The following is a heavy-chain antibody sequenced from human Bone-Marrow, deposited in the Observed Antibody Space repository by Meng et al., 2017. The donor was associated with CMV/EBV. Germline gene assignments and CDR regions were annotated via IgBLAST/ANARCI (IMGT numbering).Heavy chain of an antibody. CDR1: AYTSISFG. D-gene: IGHD2-8*01. CDR2: ISGYNGST. CDR3: ARDAVSLGYCSNGVCEGAFGF. V-gene: IGHV1-18*01. J-gene: IGHJ3*01. Sequence: ASVMVSCKASAYTSISFGINWVRQAPGQGLEWMGWISGYNGSTNYAQKLQGRVTMTADTSTRTVYMELRSLRFDDTAVYYCARDAVSLGYCSNGVCEGAFGFWGQGTMVTVSS.